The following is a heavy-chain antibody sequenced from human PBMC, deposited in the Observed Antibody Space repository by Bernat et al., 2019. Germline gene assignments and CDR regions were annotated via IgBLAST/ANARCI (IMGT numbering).Heavy chain of an antibody. D-gene: IGHD5-24*01. V-gene: IGHV4-61*01. CDR2: IYYSGST. CDR1: GGSVSSHSYF. Sequence: QVQLQESGPGLVKPSETLSITCTVSGGSVSSHSYFWSWIRQPPGKGLEWIGYIYYSGSTNYNPSLKSRVTISVDTSKNQFSLKLSSVTAADTAVYYCARGGRDGYRWAFDIWGQGTMVTVSS. J-gene: IGHJ3*02. CDR3: ARGGRDGYRWAFDI.